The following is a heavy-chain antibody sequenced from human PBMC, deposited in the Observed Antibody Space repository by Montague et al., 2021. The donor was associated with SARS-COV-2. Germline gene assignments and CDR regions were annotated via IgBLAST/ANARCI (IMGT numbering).Heavy chain of an antibody. CDR1: GFTFSSYA. V-gene: IGHV3-30*04. CDR3: VGQLLFHYYGMDV. Sequence: SLRLSWAASGFTFSSYAMHWFRQAPGKGLEWVAVISYDGSNKYYADSVKGRFTISRDNSKNTLYLQMNSLRTEDTAVYYCVGQLLFHYYGMDVWGQGTTVTVSS. D-gene: IGHD2-2*01. CDR2: ISYDGSNK. J-gene: IGHJ6*02.